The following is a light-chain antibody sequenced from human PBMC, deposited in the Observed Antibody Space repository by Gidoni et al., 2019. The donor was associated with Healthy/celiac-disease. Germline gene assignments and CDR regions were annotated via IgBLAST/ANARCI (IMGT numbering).Light chain of an antibody. CDR3: QQYGNLPLT. CDR2: DAS. CDR1: QDISNY. Sequence: DIQMTQSPSSLSASVGDRVTITCQASQDISNYLNWYQQKPGQAPKLLIYDASQLETGVPSRFSGSGSGTDFTFTISSLQPEDIATYYCQQYGNLPLTFGGGTKVEIK. J-gene: IGKJ4*01. V-gene: IGKV1-33*01.